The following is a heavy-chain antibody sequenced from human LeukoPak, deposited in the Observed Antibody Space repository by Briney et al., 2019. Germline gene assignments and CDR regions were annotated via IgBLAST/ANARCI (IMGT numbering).Heavy chain of an antibody. D-gene: IGHD3-3*01. Sequence: ASVKVSCKASGYTFTSYAMDWVRQAPGQGLEWMGWINTNTGNPTYAQGFTGRFVFSLDTSVSTAYLQISSLKAEDTAVYYCARAEGKIFLLRFPHWGQGTLVTVSS. CDR3: ARAEGKIFLLRFPH. V-gene: IGHV7-4-1*02. CDR2: INTNTGNP. J-gene: IGHJ4*02. CDR1: GYTFTSYA.